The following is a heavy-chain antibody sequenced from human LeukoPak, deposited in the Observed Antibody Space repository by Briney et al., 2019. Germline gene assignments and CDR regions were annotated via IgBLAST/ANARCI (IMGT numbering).Heavy chain of an antibody. J-gene: IGHJ5*02. Sequence: GASVKVSCKASGYTFTGYYMHWVRQAPGQGLEWMGWINPNSGGTNYAQKFQGRVTMTRDTSISTAYMELSRLRSDDTAVYCCARAPPARITMTPYPSWFDPWGQGTLVTVSS. CDR3: ARAPPARITMTPYPSWFDP. CDR1: GYTFTGYY. CDR2: INPNSGGT. D-gene: IGHD3-22*01. V-gene: IGHV1-2*02.